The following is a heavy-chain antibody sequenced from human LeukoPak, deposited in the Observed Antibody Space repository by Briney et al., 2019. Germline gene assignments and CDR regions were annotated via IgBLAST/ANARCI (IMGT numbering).Heavy chain of an antibody. J-gene: IGHJ6*02. V-gene: IGHV4-34*01. CDR2: INHSRST. D-gene: IGHD3-10*01. CDR3: ARSKRYYGSGSYYPYYYYGMDV. CDR1: GGSFSGYY. Sequence: SETLSLTCAVYGGSFSGYYWSWIRQPPGKGLEWIGEINHSRSTNYNPSLKSRVTISVDTSKNQFSLKLSSVTAADTAVYYCARSKRYYGSGSYYPYYYYGMDVWGQGTTVTVSS.